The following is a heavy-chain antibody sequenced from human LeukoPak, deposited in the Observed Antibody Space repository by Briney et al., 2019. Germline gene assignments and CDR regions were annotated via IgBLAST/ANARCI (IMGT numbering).Heavy chain of an antibody. V-gene: IGHV4-38-2*01. CDR2: IYHNETT. Sequence: PSETLSLTCAVSGYSISTGYYWAWIRQPPGKGLEWFGSIYHNETTYYNSSLKSRVTMSVDTSKNQFSLKVTSVTAADTAVYYCARLYWGLGAFDIWGQGTMVTVSS. CDR1: GYSISTGYY. CDR3: ARLYWGLGAFDI. J-gene: IGHJ3*02. D-gene: IGHD3-16*01.